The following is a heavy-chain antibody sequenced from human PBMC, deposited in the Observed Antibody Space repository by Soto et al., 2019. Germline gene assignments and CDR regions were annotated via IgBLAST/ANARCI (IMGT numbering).Heavy chain of an antibody. CDR1: GGSISSYY. Sequence: TSETLSLTCTVSGGSISSYYWSWIRQPPGKGLEWIGYIYYSGSTNYNPSLKSRVTISVDTSKNQFSLKLSSVTAADTAVYYCARRITMVRGVTDAFDIWGQGTMVT. J-gene: IGHJ3*02. V-gene: IGHV4-59*01. D-gene: IGHD3-10*01. CDR2: IYYSGST. CDR3: ARRITMVRGVTDAFDI.